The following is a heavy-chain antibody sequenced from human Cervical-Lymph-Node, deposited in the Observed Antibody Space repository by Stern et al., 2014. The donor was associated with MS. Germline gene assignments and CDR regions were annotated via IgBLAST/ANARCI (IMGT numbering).Heavy chain of an antibody. Sequence: VQLEESGPGLVKPSQTLSLTCTVSGGSISSGSYYWSWIRQPAGKGLEWIGRIYTSGSTNYNPSLQSRVTISVDTSKNQFSLKVLSVTAADTAVYYCARDCRLRYFDNYGMDVWGQGTTVTVSS. V-gene: IGHV4-61*02. CDR1: GGSISSGSYY. CDR2: IYTSGST. J-gene: IGHJ6*02. D-gene: IGHD3-9*01. CDR3: ARDCRLRYFDNYGMDV.